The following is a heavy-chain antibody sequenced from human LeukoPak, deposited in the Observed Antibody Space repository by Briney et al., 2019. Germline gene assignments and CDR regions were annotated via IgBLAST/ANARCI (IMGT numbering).Heavy chain of an antibody. CDR3: ARGQVRVVVVPAARDSYYYMDV. J-gene: IGHJ6*03. D-gene: IGHD2-2*01. CDR2: INPNSGGT. V-gene: IGHV1-2*02. Sequence: GASVKVSCKSSGYTFTNNDIHWVRQATGQGLEWMGWINPNSGGTNYAQKFQGRVTMTRDTSISTAYMELSRLRSDDTAVYYCARGQVRVVVVPAARDSYYYMDVWGKGTTVTVSS. CDR1: GYTFTNND.